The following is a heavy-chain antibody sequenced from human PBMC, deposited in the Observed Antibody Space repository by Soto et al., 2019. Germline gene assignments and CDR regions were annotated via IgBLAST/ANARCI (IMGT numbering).Heavy chain of an antibody. CDR1: GGTFSSYA. V-gene: IGHV1-2*02. D-gene: IGHD4-17*01. Sequence: ASVKVSCKASGGTFSSYAISWVRQAPGQGLEWMGGIIPNSGGTNYAQKFQGRVTMTRDTSISTAYMELSRLRSDDTAVYNCARGGVYGDYPDYWGQGTLVTVSS. J-gene: IGHJ4*02. CDR3: ARGGVYGDYPDY. CDR2: IIPNSGGT.